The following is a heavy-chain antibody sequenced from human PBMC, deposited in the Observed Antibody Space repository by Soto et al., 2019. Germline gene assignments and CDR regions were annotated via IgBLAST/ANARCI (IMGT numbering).Heavy chain of an antibody. CDR2: ISAYNGNT. CDR1: GYTFTSYA. Sequence: GASVKVSCKASGYTFTSYAMHWVRQAPGQRLEWMGWISAYNGNTNYAQKLQGRVTMTTDTYTSTAYMELRSLRSDDTAVYYCARRPRVVVDTEGNWFDPWGQGTLGTVSS. J-gene: IGHJ5*02. D-gene: IGHD2-15*01. V-gene: IGHV1-18*01. CDR3: ARRPRVVVDTEGNWFDP.